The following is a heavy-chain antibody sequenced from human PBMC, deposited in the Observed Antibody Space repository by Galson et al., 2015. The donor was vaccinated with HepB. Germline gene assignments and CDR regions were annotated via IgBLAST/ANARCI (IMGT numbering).Heavy chain of an antibody. CDR3: ARDKPSPDSSGFWFDP. CDR2: IYYSGST. Sequence: TLSLTCTVSGGSISSGDYYWSWIRQPPGKGLEWIGYIYYSGSTYYNPSLKSRVTISVDTSKNQFSLKLSSVTAADTAVYYCARDKPSPDSSGFWFDPWGQGTLVTVSS. CDR1: GGSISSGDYY. D-gene: IGHD3-22*01. J-gene: IGHJ5*02. V-gene: IGHV4-30-4*01.